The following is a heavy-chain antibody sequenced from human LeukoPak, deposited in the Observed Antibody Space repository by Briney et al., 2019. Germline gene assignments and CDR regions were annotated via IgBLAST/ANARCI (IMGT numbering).Heavy chain of an antibody. CDR1: GFTFSSCG. J-gene: IGHJ3*02. CDR3: AKDKGGGYGNDGFDI. D-gene: IGHD5-18*01. CDR2: ISYDGSNQ. V-gene: IGHV3-30*18. Sequence: GGSLRLSCAASGFTFSSCGMHWVRQAPGKGLEWVAVISYDGSNQYYADSVKGRFTISRDNSKNTLYLQMNSLRAEDTAVYYCAKDKGGGYGNDGFDIWGRGTMVTVSS.